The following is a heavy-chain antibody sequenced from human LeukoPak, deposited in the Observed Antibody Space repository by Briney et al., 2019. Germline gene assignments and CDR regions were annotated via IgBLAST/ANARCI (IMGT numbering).Heavy chain of an antibody. V-gene: IGHV3-66*04. J-gene: IGHJ4*02. CDR2: IYSDDST. D-gene: IGHD6-13*01. CDR3: AKRVAYTSSWYYFEY. CDR1: GFTVSSNY. Sequence: GGSLRLSCAASGFTVSSNYMTWVRQAPGKGLEWVSLIYSDDSTDHADSVKGRFTISRDNSKNTLFLQMNSLRAEDTALYYCAKRVAYTSSWYYFEYWGQGTLVTVSS.